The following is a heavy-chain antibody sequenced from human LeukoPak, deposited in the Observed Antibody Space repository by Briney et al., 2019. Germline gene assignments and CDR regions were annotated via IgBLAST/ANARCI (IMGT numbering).Heavy chain of an antibody. CDR3: VRHSSLGATHLDY. CDR1: GYTFTSYD. V-gene: IGHV1-8*01. Sequence: ASVKVSCKASGYTFTSYDINWVRQATGQGLEWMGWMNPNSGNTGYAQKFQGRVTMTRNTSISTAYMELSSLRSEDTAVYYCVRHSSLGATHLDYWGQGTLVTVSS. J-gene: IGHJ4*02. CDR2: MNPNSGNT. D-gene: IGHD1-26*01.